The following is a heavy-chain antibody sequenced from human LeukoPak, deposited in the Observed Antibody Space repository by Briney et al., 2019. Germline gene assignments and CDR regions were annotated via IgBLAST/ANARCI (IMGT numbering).Heavy chain of an antibody. V-gene: IGHV4-39*01. CDR2: VYYDGTS. CDR3: VRHMSTNTGYFDS. J-gene: IGHJ4*02. D-gene: IGHD5-24*01. Sequence: SETLSLTCTVSGGSINSHSYYWGWIRQPPGKGLEWIGSVYYDGTSYSNPSLTSRAAVFVDTSRDEFSLDLSFVTAADTAVYYCVRHMSTNTGYFDSCGQGTLVSVSS. CDR1: GGSINSHSYY.